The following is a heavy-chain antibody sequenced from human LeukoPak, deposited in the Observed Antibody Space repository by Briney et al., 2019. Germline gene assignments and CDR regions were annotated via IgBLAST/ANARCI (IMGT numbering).Heavy chain of an antibody. CDR2: IGGSGGYHT. D-gene: IGHD7-27*01. CDR3: ARDRNWGAYDI. CDR1: GFTFNTYG. J-gene: IGHJ3*02. Sequence: GGSLRLSCAASGFTFNTYGMSWVRQAPGKGLEWVSGIGGSGGYHTYYADSVRGRFTISRDNSRNTLYVQMNSLRAEDTAIYYCARDRNWGAYDIWGQGTMVTVSS. V-gene: IGHV3-23*01.